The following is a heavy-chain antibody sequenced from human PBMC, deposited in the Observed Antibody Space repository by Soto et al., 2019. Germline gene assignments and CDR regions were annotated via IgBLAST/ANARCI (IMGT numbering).Heavy chain of an antibody. CDR1: GGSFSGYY. CDR2: INHSGST. Sequence: SETLSLTCAVYGGSFSGYYWSWIRQPPGKGLEWIGEINHSGSTNYNPSLKSRVTTSVDTSKNQFSLKLSSVTAADTAVYYCARGYYYDSSGFRFDPWGQGTLVTVSS. V-gene: IGHV4-34*01. CDR3: ARGYYYDSSGFRFDP. D-gene: IGHD3-22*01. J-gene: IGHJ5*02.